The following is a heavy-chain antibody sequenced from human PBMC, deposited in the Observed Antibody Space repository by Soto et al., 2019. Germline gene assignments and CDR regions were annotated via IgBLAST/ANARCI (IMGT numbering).Heavy chain of an antibody. CDR1: GGTFSSYA. Sequence: SVKVSCKASGGTFSSYAISWVRQAPGQGLEWMGRIIPIFGTANYAQKFQGRVTITADESTSTAYMELSSLRSEDTAVYYCARDHSGYSYGPKFDYCGQGTLVTVS. D-gene: IGHD5-18*01. J-gene: IGHJ4*02. CDR2: IIPIFGTA. V-gene: IGHV1-69*13. CDR3: ARDHSGYSYGPKFDY.